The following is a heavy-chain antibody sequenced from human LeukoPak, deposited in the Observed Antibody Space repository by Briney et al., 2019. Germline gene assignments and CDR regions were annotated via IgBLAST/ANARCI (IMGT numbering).Heavy chain of an antibody. Sequence: SETLSLTCAVYGGSFSGYYWSWIRQPPGKGLEWIGEINHSGSTNYNPSLKSRVTISVDTSKNQFSLRLSSVTAADTALYFCARRAGLHSLDHWDQGTLVTVSS. CDR3: ARRAGLHSLDH. V-gene: IGHV4-34*01. D-gene: IGHD4-4*01. CDR2: INHSGST. CDR1: GGSFSGYY. J-gene: IGHJ4*02.